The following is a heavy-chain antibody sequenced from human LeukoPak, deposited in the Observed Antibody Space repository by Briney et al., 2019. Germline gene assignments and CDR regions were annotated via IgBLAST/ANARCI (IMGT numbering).Heavy chain of an antibody. CDR3: VKAGITAAGAFDY. Sequence: PGGSLRLSCSASGFTFSSYAMHWVRQAPGKGLEYVSAISSKWGSTYYADSVKGRFTISRDNSKNTLYLRMSSLRAEDTAVYYCVKAGITAAGAFDYWGQGTLVTVSS. V-gene: IGHV3-64D*06. J-gene: IGHJ4*02. D-gene: IGHD6-13*01. CDR2: ISSKWGST. CDR1: GFTFSSYA.